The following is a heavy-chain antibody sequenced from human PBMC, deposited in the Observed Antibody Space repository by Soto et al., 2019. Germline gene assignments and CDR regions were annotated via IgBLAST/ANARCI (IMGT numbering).Heavy chain of an antibody. J-gene: IGHJ3*02. D-gene: IGHD2-15*01. CDR3: ARDIYGGNCCDAFDI. V-gene: IGHV1-18*01. Sequence: QAQLVQSGAEVKKPGASVNISCKASGYTFTNYGFIWVRQAPGHGPEWVGWISPYNGKTEYAQNLQGRVTMTRDKPTSTAYMELRSLRSDDTAVYYCARDIYGGNCCDAFDIWGQGTMVTVSS. CDR2: ISPYNGKT. CDR1: GYTFTNYG.